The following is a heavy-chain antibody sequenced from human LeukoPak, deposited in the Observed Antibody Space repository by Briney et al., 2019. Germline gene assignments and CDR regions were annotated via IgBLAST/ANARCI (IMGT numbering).Heavy chain of an antibody. Sequence: SETLSLTCTVSGGFISITSSTYYWNWVRQPPGKGLEWIGRIHYSGNTYFNPSLKSRVTISIDTSMYQCYVKLNSVPAPDTAVYYCARKGTIAPTGASHFDHWGQGTLVTAYS. CDR2: IHYSGNT. D-gene: IGHD6-13*01. J-gene: IGHJ4*02. CDR3: ARKGTIAPTGASHFDH. CDR1: GGFISITSSTYY. V-gene: IGHV4-39*01.